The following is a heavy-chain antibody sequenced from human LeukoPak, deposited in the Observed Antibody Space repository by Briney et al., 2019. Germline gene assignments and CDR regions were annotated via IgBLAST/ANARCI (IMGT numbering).Heavy chain of an antibody. CDR1: GYTFTSYD. V-gene: IGHV1-8*01. CDR3: AYDSSGYGSVDI. J-gene: IGHJ3*02. CDR2: MNPNSGNT. Sequence: ASVKVSCKASGYTFTSYDINWVRQATGQGLEWMGWMNPNSGNTGYAQKSQDRVTMTRRTSISTAYMELRSLRSEGTAVYYCAYDSSGYGSVDIWGQGTMVTVSS. D-gene: IGHD3-22*01.